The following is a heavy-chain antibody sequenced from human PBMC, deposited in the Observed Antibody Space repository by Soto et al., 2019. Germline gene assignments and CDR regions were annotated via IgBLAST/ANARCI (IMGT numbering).Heavy chain of an antibody. J-gene: IGHJ3*02. CDR2: IIPIFGTA. D-gene: IGHD1-26*01. CDR1: GYRFTTYQ. CDR3: ARGGWAPDDAFDI. Sequence: SVKVSCKASGYRFTTYQMHWVRQAPGQGLEWMGGIIPIFGTANYAQKFQGRVTITADESTSTAYMELSSLRSEDTAVYYCARGGWAPDDAFDIWGQGTMVTVSS. V-gene: IGHV1-69*13.